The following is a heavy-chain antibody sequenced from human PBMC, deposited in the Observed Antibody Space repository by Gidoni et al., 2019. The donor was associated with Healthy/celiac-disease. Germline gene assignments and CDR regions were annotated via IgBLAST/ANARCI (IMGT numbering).Heavy chain of an antibody. D-gene: IGHD2-8*01. Sequence: EVQLVESGGGLVQPGGSLRLSCAASGFTFSSYWMSWVRQAPGKGLEWVANIKQDGSEKYYVDSVKGRFTISRDNAKNSLYLQMNSLRAEDTAVYYCARANGVKAKPGRFDYWGQGTLVTVSS. J-gene: IGHJ4*02. CDR2: IKQDGSEK. V-gene: IGHV3-7*04. CDR1: GFTFSSYW. CDR3: ARANGVKAKPGRFDY.